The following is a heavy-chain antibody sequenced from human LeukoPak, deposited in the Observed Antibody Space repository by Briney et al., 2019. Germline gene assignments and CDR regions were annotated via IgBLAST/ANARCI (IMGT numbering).Heavy chain of an antibody. CDR2: MNPNSGNT. Sequence: GASVKVSCKASGYTFTSYDINWMRQAPGQGLEWVGWMNPNSGNTGYAQTFQGKLTMTGNTSIKTAYMELSSLRSEDTAVYYCARDKEPTYYYGSGGSLDYWGQGTLVTVSS. CDR1: GYTFTSYD. J-gene: IGHJ4*02. CDR3: ARDKEPTYYYGSGGSLDY. D-gene: IGHD3-10*01. V-gene: IGHV1-8*01.